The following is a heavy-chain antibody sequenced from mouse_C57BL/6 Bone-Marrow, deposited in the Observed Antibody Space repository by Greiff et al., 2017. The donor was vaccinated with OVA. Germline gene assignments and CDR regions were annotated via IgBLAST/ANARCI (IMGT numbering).Heavy chain of an antibody. J-gene: IGHJ2*01. D-gene: IGHD1-1*01. CDR2: IDPSDSYT. CDR3: ARPITTVVAVDY. Sequence: QVQLQQPGAELVRPGTSVKLSCKASGYTFTSYWMHWVKQRPGQGLEWIGVIDPSDSYTNYNQKFKGKATLTVNTSSSTAYMQLSSLTSEDSAVYYCARPITTVVAVDYWGQGTTLTVSS. V-gene: IGHV1-59*01. CDR1: GYTFTSYW.